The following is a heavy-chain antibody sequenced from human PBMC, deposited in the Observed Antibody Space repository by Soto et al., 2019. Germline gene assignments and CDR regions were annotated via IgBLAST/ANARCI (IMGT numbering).Heavy chain of an antibody. D-gene: IGHD6-19*01. CDR3: VRDDQWAVDV. CDR1: GFNFRNYA. CDR2: ISVGGGSI. Sequence: EVQLVESGGGLIQPRRSLRISCAASGFNFRNYAMNWVRQAPGKGLEWISYISVGGGSIFYADSVKGRFTISRDDVQNSLYLQMHTLREEDTALYYCVRDDQWAVDVWGQGTMVIVSS. V-gene: IGHV3-48*02. J-gene: IGHJ3*01.